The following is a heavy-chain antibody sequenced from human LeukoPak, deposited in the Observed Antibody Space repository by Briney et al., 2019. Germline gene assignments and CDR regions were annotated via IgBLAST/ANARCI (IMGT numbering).Heavy chain of an antibody. D-gene: IGHD5-18*01. CDR2: IYHSGST. Sequence: SQTLSLTCAVSGDSISSDGYSWSWIRQPPGKGLEWIGYIYHSGSTYYNPSLKSRVTISVDRSKNQFSLKLSSVTAADTAVYYCVGVDTALVPLDSWGQGTLVTVSS. J-gene: IGHJ4*02. V-gene: IGHV4-30-2*01. CDR3: VGVDTALVPLDS. CDR1: GDSISSDGYS.